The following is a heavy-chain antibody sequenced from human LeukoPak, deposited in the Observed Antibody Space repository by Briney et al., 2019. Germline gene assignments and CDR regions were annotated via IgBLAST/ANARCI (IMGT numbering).Heavy chain of an antibody. D-gene: IGHD3-10*01. CDR2: IIPIPGMA. Sequence: ASVKVSCKASGGTFSFYAINWVRQAPGHGLEWMGRIIPIPGMANYAQKFQGRVTITADSSTSTAYMEVSSLRSEGTAVYYCARAVVVARGLMAYFDYWGQGTLVTVSS. CDR3: ARAVVVARGLMAYFDY. V-gene: IGHV1-69*04. CDR1: GGTFSFYA. J-gene: IGHJ4*02.